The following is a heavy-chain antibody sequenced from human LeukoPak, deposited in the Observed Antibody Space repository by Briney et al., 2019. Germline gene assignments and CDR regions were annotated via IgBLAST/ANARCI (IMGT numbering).Heavy chain of an antibody. CDR1: GYTFTSYY. D-gene: IGHD1-7*01. J-gene: IGHJ3*02. CDR3: ATTKPGITGTTDAFDI. CDR2: INPSGGST. V-gene: IGHV1-46*01. Sequence: ASVKVSCKASGYTFTSYYMHWVRQAPGQGLEWMGIINPSGGSTSYAQKFQGRVTMTRDTSTSTVYMELSSLRSDDTAVYYCATTKPGITGTTDAFDIWGQGTMVTVSS.